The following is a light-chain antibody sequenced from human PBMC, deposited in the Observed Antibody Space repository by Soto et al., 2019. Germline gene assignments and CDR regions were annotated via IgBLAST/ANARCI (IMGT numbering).Light chain of an antibody. CDR2: EVS. CDR3: NSYRSTDTVV. V-gene: IGLV2-14*01. CDR1: SNDVGGYNH. J-gene: IGLJ2*01. Sequence: QSALTQPASVSGSPGQSITISCTGTSNDVGGYNHVSWYQQHPGKAPKLIIYEVSYRPSGVSNRFSGSKSVNTASLTISGLQAEDEADYYCNSYRSTDTVVFGGGTKSPS.